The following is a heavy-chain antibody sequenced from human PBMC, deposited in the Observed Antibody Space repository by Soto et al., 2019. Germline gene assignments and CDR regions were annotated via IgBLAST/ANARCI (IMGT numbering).Heavy chain of an antibody. Sequence: QVQLVESGGGVVQPGRSLRLSCAASGFTFSSYGMHWVRQAPGKGLEWVAVISYDGSNKYYADSVKGRFTISRDKSKNKLYLQMNSLRAEDTAVYYCAKDLEDRTLYYYYGMDVWGQGTTVTVSS. V-gene: IGHV3-30*18. CDR1: GFTFSSYG. J-gene: IGHJ6*02. CDR3: AKDLEDRTLYYYYGMDV. D-gene: IGHD1-1*01. CDR2: ISYDGSNK.